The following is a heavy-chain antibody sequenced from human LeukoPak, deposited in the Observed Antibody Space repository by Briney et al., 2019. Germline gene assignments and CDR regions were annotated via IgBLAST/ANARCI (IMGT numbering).Heavy chain of an antibody. V-gene: IGHV3-64D*09. D-gene: IGHD3-9*01. CDR1: GFTFSSCA. CDR2: ISTNGGRT. J-gene: IGHJ4*02. CDR3: VTGQFDWEVDS. Sequence: QPGGPLRLSCSASGFTFSSCAMHWVRQAPGQGLEYVSAISTNGGRTYYADSVKGRFTISRDNSKNTLYLQMSSLRAEDTAVYYCVTGQFDWEVDSWGQGTLVTVSS.